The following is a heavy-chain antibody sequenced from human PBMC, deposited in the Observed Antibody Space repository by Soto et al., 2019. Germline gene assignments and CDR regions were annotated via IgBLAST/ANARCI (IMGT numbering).Heavy chain of an antibody. CDR1: GFTFSSYE. CDR2: ISSGASTI. CDR3: ARGTPGSH. V-gene: IGHV3-48*03. J-gene: IGHJ4*02. Sequence: HPVGSLRLSCAASGFTFSSYEMNWVRQAPGKGLEWVSYISSGASTIYYADSVKGRFTISRDNAKNSLYLQMNSLRAEDTAVYYCARGTPGSHWGQGTLVTVSS. D-gene: IGHD1-26*01.